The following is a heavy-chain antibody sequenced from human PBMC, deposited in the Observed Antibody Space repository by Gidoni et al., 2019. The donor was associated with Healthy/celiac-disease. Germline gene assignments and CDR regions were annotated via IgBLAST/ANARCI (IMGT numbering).Heavy chain of an antibody. CDR3: ARGPGEQWPTYNWFDP. V-gene: IGHV4-34*01. CDR2: INHSGST. D-gene: IGHD6-19*01. J-gene: IGHJ5*02. CDR1: GGSFSGYY. Sequence: QVQLQQWGAGLLKPSETLSLTCAVYGGSFSGYYWSWIRQPPGKGLEWIGEINHSGSTNYTPSLKSRVTISVDTSKNQFSLKLSSVTAADTAVYYCARGPGEQWPTYNWFDPWGQGTLVTVSS.